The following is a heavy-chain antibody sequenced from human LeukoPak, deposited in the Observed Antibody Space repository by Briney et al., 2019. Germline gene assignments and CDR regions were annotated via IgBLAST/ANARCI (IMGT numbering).Heavy chain of an antibody. CDR3: ARGGVGGYDYFDS. D-gene: IGHD5-12*01. CDR2: ITYSGST. CDR1: GGSISSDDYY. Sequence: PSQTLSLTCTVSGGSISSDDYYWSWLRQPPGKGLEWIGHITYSGSTDYSPSLRSRVTMSVDTSKNQFSLKLNSATAAETAMYFCARGGVGGYDYFDSWGQGTLVAVSS. V-gene: IGHV4-30-4*01. J-gene: IGHJ4*02.